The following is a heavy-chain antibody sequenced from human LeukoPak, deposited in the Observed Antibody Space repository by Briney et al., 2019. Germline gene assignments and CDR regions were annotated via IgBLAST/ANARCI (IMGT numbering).Heavy chain of an antibody. Sequence: GGSLRLSCAASGFTFSSYAMSWVRQAPGKGLEWVSAISGSGGSTYYADSVEGRFTISRDNSKNTLYPQMNSLRAEDTAVYYCAKGQLVRGEFDYWGQGTLVTVSS. D-gene: IGHD6-6*01. J-gene: IGHJ4*02. V-gene: IGHV3-23*01. CDR1: GFTFSSYA. CDR3: AKGQLVRGEFDY. CDR2: ISGSGGST.